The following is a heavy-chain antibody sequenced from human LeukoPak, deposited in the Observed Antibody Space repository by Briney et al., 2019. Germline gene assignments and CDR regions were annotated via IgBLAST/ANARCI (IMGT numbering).Heavy chain of an antibody. CDR2: ISGSGTE. CDR3: ARDPGVYGGGNPGAFDI. J-gene: IGHJ3*02. D-gene: IGHD4-23*01. Sequence: PGGSLRLSCAASGFTFNDYFMTWIRQAPGKGLEWVSYISGSGTEYYADSVKGRFTISRDNAQNSLSLQMSSLRAEDTAVYFCARDPGVYGGGNPGAFDIWGQGTMVTVSS. V-gene: IGHV3-11*04. CDR1: GFTFNDYF.